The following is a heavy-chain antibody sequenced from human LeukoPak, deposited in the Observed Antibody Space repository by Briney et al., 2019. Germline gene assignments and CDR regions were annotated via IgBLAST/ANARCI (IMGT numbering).Heavy chain of an antibody. CDR1: GFTFSSYS. Sequence: GGSLRLSCAASGFTFSSYSMNWVRQAPGKVLEWVSSISSGGGYTYYADSVKGRFTISRDNARNSLYLQMNSLRAEDTAVYYCARNPLISGYYYYYMDVWGKGTTVTVSS. V-gene: IGHV3-21*06. J-gene: IGHJ6*03. CDR3: ARNPLISGYYYYYMDV. D-gene: IGHD3-10*01. CDR2: ISSGGGYT.